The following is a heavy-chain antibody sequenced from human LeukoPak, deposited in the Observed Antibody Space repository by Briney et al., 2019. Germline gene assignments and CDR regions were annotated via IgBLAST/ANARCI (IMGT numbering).Heavy chain of an antibody. CDR2: IWNDGSET. D-gene: IGHD6-13*01. J-gene: IGHJ4*02. V-gene: IGHV3-33*01. CDR1: GFIFSNYG. CDR3: ARDMGRAWYGPPDY. Sequence: GGSLILSCAASGFIFSNYGMHWVRQAPGKRLEWVAVIWNDGSETFHADSVKGRFRIARDNSKNTLYLQMNSLRAEDTAVYFCARDMGRAWYGPPDYWGQGTLVTVSS.